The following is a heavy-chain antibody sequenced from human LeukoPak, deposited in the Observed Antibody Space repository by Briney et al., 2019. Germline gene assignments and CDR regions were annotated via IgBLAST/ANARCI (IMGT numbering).Heavy chain of an antibody. CDR1: GYSISSGYY. CDR3: ARLPPYSSSWYFDY. J-gene: IGHJ4*02. V-gene: IGHV4-38-2*02. CDR2: IFHSGTT. Sequence: SETLSLTCTVSGYSISSGYYWGWIRQPPGKGLEWIGSIFHSGTTYYNPSLKSRVTISVDRSKNQFSLKLSSVTAADTAVYYCARLPPYSSSWYFDYWGQGTLVTVSS. D-gene: IGHD6-13*01.